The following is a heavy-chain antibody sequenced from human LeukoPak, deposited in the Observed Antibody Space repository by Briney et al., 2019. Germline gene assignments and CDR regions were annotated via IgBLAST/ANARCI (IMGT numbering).Heavy chain of an antibody. Sequence: SETLSLTCAVYGGSFSGYYWSWIRQPPGKGLEWIGEINHSGSTYYNPSLKSRVTISVDTSKNQFSLKLSSVTAADTAVYYCARTARYGTFDYWGQGTLVTVSS. V-gene: IGHV4-34*01. D-gene: IGHD3-9*01. CDR2: INHSGST. J-gene: IGHJ4*02. CDR3: ARTARYGTFDY. CDR1: GGSFSGYY.